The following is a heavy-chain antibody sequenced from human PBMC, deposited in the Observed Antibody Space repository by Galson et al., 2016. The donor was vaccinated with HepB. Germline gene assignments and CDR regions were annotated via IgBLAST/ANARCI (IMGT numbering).Heavy chain of an antibody. Sequence: SETLSLTCIVSGGSISSYYWSWIRQPAGKGLEWIGRIYTSGSTDYNPSLPTRVTMSLDTSKNHFSLRLRSVTAADKAVYYCAGEGTDIWSGWKGVCYMDVWGKGTTVTVSS. V-gene: IGHV4-4*07. CDR3: AGEGTDIWSGWKGVCYMDV. CDR2: IYTSGST. CDR1: GGSISSYY. J-gene: IGHJ6*03. D-gene: IGHD3-3*01.